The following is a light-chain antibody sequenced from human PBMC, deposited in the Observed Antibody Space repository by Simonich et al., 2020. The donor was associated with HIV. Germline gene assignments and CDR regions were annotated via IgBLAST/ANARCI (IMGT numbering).Light chain of an antibody. CDR1: QSISSY. J-gene: IGKJ1*01. CDR3: QQSYSTPRT. CDR2: AAS. V-gene: IGKV1-39*01. Sequence: DIQMTQSPSSLSASVGDRVTITCRASQSISSYLNWFQQKPGKAPKLLIHAASSLQSGVPSRFSGGGSGTEFTLTISSLQPEDFATYYCQQSYSTPRTFGQGTKVEIK.